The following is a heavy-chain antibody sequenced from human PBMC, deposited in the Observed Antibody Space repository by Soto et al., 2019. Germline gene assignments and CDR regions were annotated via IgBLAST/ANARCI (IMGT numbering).Heavy chain of an antibody. Sequence: SVKVSCKASGGTFSSYAISWVRQAPGQGLEWMGGIIPIFGTANYAQKFQGRVTITADESTSTAYMELSSLRSEDTAVYYCARILREYYDFWSGYQYYFDYWGQGTLVTVS. CDR3: ARILREYYDFWSGYQYYFDY. CDR1: GGTFSSYA. CDR2: IIPIFGTA. J-gene: IGHJ4*02. V-gene: IGHV1-69*13. D-gene: IGHD3-3*01.